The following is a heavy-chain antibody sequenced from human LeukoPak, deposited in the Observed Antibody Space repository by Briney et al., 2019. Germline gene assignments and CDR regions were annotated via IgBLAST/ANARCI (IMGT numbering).Heavy chain of an antibody. J-gene: IGHJ4*02. CDR2: ISHDGRNT. CDR1: GFTFTSFA. Sequence: GGSLRLSCAASGFTFTSFAMHWVRQAPGKGLEWLAFISHDGRNTYYADSVKGRFTISRDNSKNALYLQMNSLRTEDTAVYYCARADLVFGVDQYYFDYWGQGTLVTVSS. V-gene: IGHV3-30*04. D-gene: IGHD3-3*01. CDR3: ARADLVFGVDQYYFDY.